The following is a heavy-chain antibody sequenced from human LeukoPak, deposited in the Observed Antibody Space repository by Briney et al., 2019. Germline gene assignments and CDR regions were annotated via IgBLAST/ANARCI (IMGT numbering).Heavy chain of an antibody. CDR2: IYYSGST. V-gene: IGHV4-39*07. CDR3: ARGGGIYGHWYFDL. CDR1: GGSISSSSYY. Sequence: SETLSLTCTVSGGSISSSSYYWGWIRQPPGKGLEWIGSIYYSGSTYYNPSLKSRVTISVDTSKNQFSLKLSSVTAADTAVYYCARGGGIYGHWYFDLWGRGTLVTVSS. D-gene: IGHD4-23*01. J-gene: IGHJ2*01.